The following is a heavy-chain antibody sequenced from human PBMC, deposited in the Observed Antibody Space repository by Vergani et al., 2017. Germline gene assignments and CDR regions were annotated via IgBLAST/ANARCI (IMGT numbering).Heavy chain of an antibody. J-gene: IGHJ4*02. CDR3: ARGVQLWTPYFDY. CDR2: INHSGST. CDR1: GGSFSGYY. Sequence: QVQLQQWGAGLLKPSETLSLTCAVYGGSFSGYYWSWIRQPPGKGLEWIGEINHSGSTNYNPSLKSRVTISVDTSKNQFSLKLSSVTAADTAVYYCARGVQLWTPYFDYWGQGTLVTVSS. D-gene: IGHD5-18*01. V-gene: IGHV4-34*01.